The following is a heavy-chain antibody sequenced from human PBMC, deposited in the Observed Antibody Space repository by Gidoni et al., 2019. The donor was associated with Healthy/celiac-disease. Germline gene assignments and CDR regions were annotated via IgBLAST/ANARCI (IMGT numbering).Heavy chain of an antibody. J-gene: IGHJ4*02. CDR2: KSKTDGGTT. V-gene: IGHV3-15*01. CDR3: TTRGGSPLSWLN. Sequence: KSKTDGGTTDYAAPVKGRFTISRDDSKNTLYLQMNSLKTEDTAVYYCTTRGGSPLSWLNWGQGTLVTVSS. D-gene: IGHD3-10*01.